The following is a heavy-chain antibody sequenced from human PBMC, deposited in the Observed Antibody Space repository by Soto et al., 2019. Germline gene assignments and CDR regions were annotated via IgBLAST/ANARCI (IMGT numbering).Heavy chain of an antibody. V-gene: IGHV3-7*01. CDR2: IEEDASEE. D-gene: IGHD2-2*01. J-gene: IGHJ4*02. CDR1: GFTFSTYW. CDR3: ATAISSPFSNFDS. Sequence: EVHLVQSGGDLVQPGGSLRLSCVASGFTFSTYWMTWVRRAPGMGLGWVAGIEEDASEEVYVDSVKGRFSISRDNAKNSLYLQLNRLRAEDTAVYYSATAISSPFSNFDSWGQGSLVTVSS.